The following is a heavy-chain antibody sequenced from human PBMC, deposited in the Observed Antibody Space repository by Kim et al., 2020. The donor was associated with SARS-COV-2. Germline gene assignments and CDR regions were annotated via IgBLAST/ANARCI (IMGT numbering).Heavy chain of an antibody. CDR2: ISYDGSNK. Sequence: GGSLRLSCAASGFTFSSYGMHWVRQAPGKGLEWVAVISYDGSNKYYADSVKGRFTISRDNSKNTLYLQMNSLRAEDTAVYYCAREPLWFGELFSYFDYWGQGTLVTVSS. CDR1: GFTFSSYG. J-gene: IGHJ4*02. V-gene: IGHV3-33*05. CDR3: AREPLWFGELFSYFDY. D-gene: IGHD3-10*01.